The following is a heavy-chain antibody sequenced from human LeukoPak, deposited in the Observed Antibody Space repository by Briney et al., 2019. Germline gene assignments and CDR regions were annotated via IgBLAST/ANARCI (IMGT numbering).Heavy chain of an antibody. J-gene: IGHJ4*02. D-gene: IGHD5-24*01. CDR3: ARGKSSWLQTAHEY. CDR1: GYTFTSYD. Sequence: GASVKVSCKASGYTFTSYDINWVRQATGQGLEWMGWMNPNSGNTGYAQKFQGRVTMTRNTSISTAYMELSSLRSEDTAVYYCARGKSSWLQTAHEYWGQGTLVTVSS. CDR2: MNPNSGNT. V-gene: IGHV1-8*02.